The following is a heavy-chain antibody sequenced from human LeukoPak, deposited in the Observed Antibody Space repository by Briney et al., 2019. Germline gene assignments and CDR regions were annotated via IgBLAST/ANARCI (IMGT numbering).Heavy chain of an antibody. CDR2: ISAYNGNT. CDR3: ARDTDTGNYYGSGSYYSPPGY. J-gene: IGHJ4*02. Sequence: GASVKVSCKASGYTFTGYYMHWVRQAPGQGLEWMGWISAYNGNTNYAQKFQGRVTMTTDTFTSTAYMELRSLRSDDTAMYHCARDTDTGNYYGSGSYYSPPGYWGQGTLVTVSS. CDR1: GYTFTGYY. D-gene: IGHD3-10*01. V-gene: IGHV1-18*04.